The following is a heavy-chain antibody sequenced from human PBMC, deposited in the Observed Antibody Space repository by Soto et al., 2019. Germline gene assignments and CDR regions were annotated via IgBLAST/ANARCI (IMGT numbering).Heavy chain of an antibody. D-gene: IGHD3-22*01. V-gene: IGHV4-61*01. Sequence: MSLTCTVSGGSVSSGSYYWSWIRKPPGKGLEWIGYIHYSGSINYNSSLKSRVTISVDTSRNQFSLKLSSVTAADTAVYYCARADRYDSILYWGQGTLVTVSS. CDR3: ARADRYDSILY. J-gene: IGHJ4*02. CDR1: GGSVSSGSYY. CDR2: IHYSGSI.